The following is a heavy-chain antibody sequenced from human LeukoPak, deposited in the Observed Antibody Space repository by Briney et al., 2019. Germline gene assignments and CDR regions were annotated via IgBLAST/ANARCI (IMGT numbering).Heavy chain of an antibody. CDR3: ASERHDDIVVVPAARPAFGKPCGY. CDR2: INPSGGST. CDR1: GYTFTIYY. V-gene: IGHV1-46*01. Sequence: ASVKVSCKASGYTFTIYYMHWGRQAPGQGLEWMGIINPSGGSTSYAQKFQGRVTMTRDTSTSTVYMELSSLRSEDTAVYYCASERHDDIVVVPAARPAFGKPCGYWGQGTLVTVSS. J-gene: IGHJ4*02. D-gene: IGHD2-2*01.